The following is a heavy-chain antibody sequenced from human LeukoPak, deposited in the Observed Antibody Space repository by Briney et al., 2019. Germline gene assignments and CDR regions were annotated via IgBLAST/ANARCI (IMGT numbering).Heavy chain of an antibody. CDR3: ARASSSFPPLFEYYYYYMDV. V-gene: IGHV3-48*01. J-gene: IGHJ6*03. CDR2: ISSSSSTI. D-gene: IGHD6-6*01. CDR1: GFTFSSYS. Sequence: PGGSLRLSCAASGFTFSSYSMNWVRQAPGKGLEWVSYISSSSSTIYYADSVKGRFTISRDNAKNSLYLQMNSLRAEDTAVYYCARASSSFPPLFEYYYYYMDVWGKGTTVTVSS.